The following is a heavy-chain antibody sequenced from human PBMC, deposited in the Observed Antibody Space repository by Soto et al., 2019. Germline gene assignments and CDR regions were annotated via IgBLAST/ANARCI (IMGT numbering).Heavy chain of an antibody. CDR1: GFIFSSYG. CDR2: IWYDGSNR. V-gene: IGHV3-33*01. CDR3: ARNKKPGIAAAGTAPDY. J-gene: IGHJ4*02. Sequence: GGSLRLSCAASGFIFSSYGMHWVRQAPGKGLEWVAVIWYDGSNRHYGDSVTGRFTISRDNSKNTLYLQMNSLRAEDTALYYCARNKKPGIAAAGTAPDYWGQGTLVTVSS. D-gene: IGHD6-13*01.